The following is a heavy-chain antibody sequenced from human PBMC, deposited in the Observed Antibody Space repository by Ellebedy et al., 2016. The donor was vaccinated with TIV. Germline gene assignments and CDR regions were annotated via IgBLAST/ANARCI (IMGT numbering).Heavy chain of an antibody. CDR2: IYSGGSA. CDR1: GFTVSNNY. V-gene: IGHV3-53*01. D-gene: IGHD2/OR15-2a*01. J-gene: IGHJ4*02. CDR3: ARGVLSGY. Sequence: GESLKISCAASGFTVSNNYISWVRQAPGKGLEWVSVIYSGGSAYYADSVKGRFTISSDNSKNTVYLQMNSLRAEDTAVYYSARGVLSGYWGQGTLVTVSS.